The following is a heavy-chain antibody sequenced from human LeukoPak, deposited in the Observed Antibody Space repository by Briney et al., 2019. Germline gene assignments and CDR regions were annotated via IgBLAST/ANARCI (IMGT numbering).Heavy chain of an antibody. CDR2: IHHSGST. CDR3: ATYGSGSYRFDP. CDR1: GGSISSGNYY. D-gene: IGHD3-10*01. Sequence: SETLSLTCTVSGGSISSGNYYWSWIRQHPGKGLEWIGYIHHSGSTYYNPSLKSRVIIPVDTSKNQFSLKLNSVTTADTAVYYCATYGSGSYRFDPWGQGTLVTVSS. V-gene: IGHV4-31*03. J-gene: IGHJ5*02.